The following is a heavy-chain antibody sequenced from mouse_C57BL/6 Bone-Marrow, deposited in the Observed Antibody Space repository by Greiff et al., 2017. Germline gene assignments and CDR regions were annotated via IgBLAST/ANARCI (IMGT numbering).Heavy chain of an antibody. CDR3: ARWGYYGSSYDWYFDV. J-gene: IGHJ1*03. Sequence: QVQLQQPGAELVKPGASVKLSCKASGYTFTSYWMPWVKQRPGRGLEWIGRLDPNSGGTTYTETFKSKATLTVDKPSSTAYMQLSSLTSEDSAVYYCARWGYYGSSYDWYFDVWGTGTTVTGSS. CDR1: GYTFTSYW. D-gene: IGHD1-1*01. CDR2: LDPNSGGT. V-gene: IGHV1-72*01.